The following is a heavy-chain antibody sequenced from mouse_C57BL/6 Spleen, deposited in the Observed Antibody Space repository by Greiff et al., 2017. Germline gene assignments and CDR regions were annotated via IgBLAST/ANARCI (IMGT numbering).Heavy chain of an antibody. Sequence: VQLKESGPGMVKPSQSLSLTCTVTGYSITSGYDWHWIRHFPGNKLEWMGYISYSGSTNYNPSLKSRISITHDTSKNHFFLKLNSVTTEDTATYYCARESYDDAMDYWGQGTAGTVAS. V-gene: IGHV3-1*01. D-gene: IGHD2-12*01. J-gene: IGHJ4*01. CDR2: ISYSGST. CDR3: ARESYDDAMDY. CDR1: GYSITSGYD.